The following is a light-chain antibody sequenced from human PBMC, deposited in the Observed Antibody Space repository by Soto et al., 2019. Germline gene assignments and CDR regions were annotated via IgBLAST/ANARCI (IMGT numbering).Light chain of an antibody. CDR2: EGS. J-gene: IGLJ2*01. CDR3: CSYAGSSTFV. Sequence: QSALTQPASVSGSPVQSITISCTGTSSAVGSYNLVSWYQQHPGKAPKLMIYEGSKRPSGVSNRFSGSKSGNTASLTISGLHAEYEADDYCCSYAGSSTFVFGGGTKLTVL. CDR1: SSAVGSYNL. V-gene: IGLV2-23*03.